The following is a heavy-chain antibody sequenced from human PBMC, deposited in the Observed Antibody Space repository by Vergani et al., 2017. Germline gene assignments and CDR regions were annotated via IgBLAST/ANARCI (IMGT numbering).Heavy chain of an antibody. CDR2: IKRDGTET. J-gene: IGHJ1*01. V-gene: IGHV3-7*01. CDR3: ARISGGSAPYLHY. CDR1: GFTFGDYY. Sequence: EVHLEESGGGLVQPGGSLRLSCAASGFTFGDYYMAWIRLAPGKGLDWVASIKRDGTETFYVDSVEGRFTISRDNAKTTLYLQMNSLRDEDRGVYYGARISGGSAPYLHYWGQGTLVTVAS. D-gene: IGHD2-15*01.